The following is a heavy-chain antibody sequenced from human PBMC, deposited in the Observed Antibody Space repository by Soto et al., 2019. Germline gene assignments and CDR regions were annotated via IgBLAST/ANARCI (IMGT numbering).Heavy chain of an antibody. D-gene: IGHD4-17*01. CDR1: GFTFSSYS. Sequence: LRLSCAASGFTFSSYSMNWVRQAPGKGLEWVSSISSSSSYIYYADSVKGRFTISRDNAKNSLYLQMNSLRAEDTAVYYCARDDYGDALADYWGQGTLVTVSS. V-gene: IGHV3-21*01. J-gene: IGHJ4*02. CDR2: ISSSSSYI. CDR3: ARDDYGDALADY.